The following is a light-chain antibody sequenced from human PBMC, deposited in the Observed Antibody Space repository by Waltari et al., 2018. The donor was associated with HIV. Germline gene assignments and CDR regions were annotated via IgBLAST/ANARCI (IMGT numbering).Light chain of an antibody. Sequence: QSALTQPASVSASPGQSITISCTGTSSDVGNYNVVSAYRQFPDKAPQLLIFEVNKRPAGVSNRFAGSKSGNSASLTIAGLLADDEADYYCCSYAGGNSYVFGTGTKVTVL. V-gene: IGLV2-23*02. CDR1: SSDVGNYNV. CDR2: EVN. CDR3: CSYAGGNSYV. J-gene: IGLJ1*01.